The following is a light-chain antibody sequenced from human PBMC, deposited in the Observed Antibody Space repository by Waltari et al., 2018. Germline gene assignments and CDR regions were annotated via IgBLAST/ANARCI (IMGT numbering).Light chain of an antibody. J-gene: IGLJ2*01. V-gene: IGLV2-8*01. Sequence: QSALTQPPSASGSPGQSVTISCTGTGSDVGGYNYVSWYQQHPGKAPIRMIYGVSKRPSGFPNRFSGSKSGNTASLTVSGLQAEDEADYYCSSYAGSNALVFGGGTKLTVL. CDR3: SSYAGSNALV. CDR1: GSDVGGYNY. CDR2: GVS.